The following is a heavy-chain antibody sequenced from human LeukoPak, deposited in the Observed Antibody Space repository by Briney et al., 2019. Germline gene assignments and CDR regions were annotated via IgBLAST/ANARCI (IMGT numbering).Heavy chain of an antibody. CDR2: INHSGST. CDR1: GRSLCGYH. D-gene: IGHD5-24*01. V-gene: IGHV4-34*01. CDR3: ARGRSRLNYYKMATSPFDY. J-gene: IGHJ4*02. Sequence: PSETLSLICAVCGRSLCGYHWMGMPQPPGKGGEWIGEINHSGSTKYSPSLKRRVTISVDTPKKQFSLKLSSVTAADTAVYYCARGRSRLNYYKMATSPFDYWGQGTLVTVSS.